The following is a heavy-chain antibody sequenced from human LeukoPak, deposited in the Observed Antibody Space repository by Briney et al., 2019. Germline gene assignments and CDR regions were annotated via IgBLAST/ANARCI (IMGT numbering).Heavy chain of an antibody. Sequence: SETLSLTCAVYGGSLSGYYWSWIRQPPGKGLEWIGEINHSGSTNYNPSLKSRVTISVDTSKNQFSLKLSSVTAADTAVYYCAGYSSSWLPAAYFDYWGQGTLVTVSS. CDR2: INHSGST. J-gene: IGHJ4*02. D-gene: IGHD6-13*01. CDR1: GGSLSGYY. CDR3: AGYSSSWLPAAYFDY. V-gene: IGHV4-34*01.